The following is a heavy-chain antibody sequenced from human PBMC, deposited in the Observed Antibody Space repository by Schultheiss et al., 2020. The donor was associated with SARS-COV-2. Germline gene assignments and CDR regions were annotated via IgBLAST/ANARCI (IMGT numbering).Heavy chain of an antibody. CDR2: IRSKAYGGTT. CDR3: AKDQAVAGTWVDAFDI. J-gene: IGHJ3*02. V-gene: IGHV3-49*04. D-gene: IGHD6-19*01. Sequence: GGSLRLSCTASGFTFGDYAMSWVRQAPGKGLEWVGFIRSKAYGGTTEYAASVKGRFTISRDDSKSIAYLQMNSLKTEDTAVYYCAKDQAVAGTWVDAFDIWGQGTMVTVSS. CDR1: GFTFGDYA.